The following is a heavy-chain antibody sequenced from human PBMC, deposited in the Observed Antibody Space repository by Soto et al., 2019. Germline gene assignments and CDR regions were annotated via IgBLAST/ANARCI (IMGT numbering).Heavy chain of an antibody. Sequence: QVQLVQSGAEVRRPGASVRISCKTSGYNFNTYGIIWVRQAPGQGLEWMGWISGYNGYTKYAQSLEERLTLSTDTSTSTAYLELRSLRSGDTAVYFCARDRDYSHTDADIDYWGQGTLVTVSS. J-gene: IGHJ4*02. CDR2: ISGYNGYT. D-gene: IGHD3-16*01. CDR1: GYNFNTYG. CDR3: ARDRDYSHTDADIDY. V-gene: IGHV1-18*01.